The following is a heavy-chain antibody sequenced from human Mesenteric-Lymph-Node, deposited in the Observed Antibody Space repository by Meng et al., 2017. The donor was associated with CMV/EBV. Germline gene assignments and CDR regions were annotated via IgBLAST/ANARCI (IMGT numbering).Heavy chain of an antibody. D-gene: IGHD3-3*01. CDR2: IYYSGST. V-gene: IGHV4-59*01. J-gene: IGHJ5*02. Sequence: GSLRLSCAASGFTFSDYYMSWIRQPPGKGLEWIGHIYYSGSTTYNPSLRSRITLSVDTSKNHFSLNLNSVTAADTAVYFCAILRFLEWGNRFDPWGLGTQVTVSS. CDR1: GFTFSDYY. CDR3: AILRFLEWGNRFDP.